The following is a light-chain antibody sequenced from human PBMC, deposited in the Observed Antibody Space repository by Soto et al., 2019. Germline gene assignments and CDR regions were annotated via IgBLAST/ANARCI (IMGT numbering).Light chain of an antibody. V-gene: IGKV1-39*01. CDR1: HISSNH. CDR3: QQSYNTPPT. J-gene: IGKJ1*01. Sequence: SQSASSLSASADDGSIITCRARHISSNHLKWYQQKPGTAPKLLIVAASSVQSGVPSRFSGSRSGPDFTLTSSSLQPEDSTSYYCQQSYNTPPTFGQGTKVDIK. CDR2: AAS.